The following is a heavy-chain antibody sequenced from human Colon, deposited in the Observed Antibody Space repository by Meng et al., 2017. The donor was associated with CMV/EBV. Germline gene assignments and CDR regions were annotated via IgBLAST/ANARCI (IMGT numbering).Heavy chain of an antibody. J-gene: IGHJ2*01. D-gene: IGHD3-9*01. Sequence: FSVNCYSMFCVRQAPGKGLEWVSGISGSSDYIFYADSLKRRSAISRDNAENSLFLHMSSLRAEDTAVYYCARALYDSLTGYSRYFDLWGRGTLVTVSS. CDR1: FSVNCYS. CDR2: ISGSSDYI. V-gene: IGHV3-21*06. CDR3: ARALYDSLTGYSRYFDL.